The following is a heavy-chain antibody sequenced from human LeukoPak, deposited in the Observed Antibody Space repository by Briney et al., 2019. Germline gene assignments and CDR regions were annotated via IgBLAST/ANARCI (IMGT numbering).Heavy chain of an antibody. V-gene: IGHV4-39*01. Sequence: SESLSLTCTVSGAPITTSNHYWGWIRQTPGKTLEWIANIYYSGHTLYNPSLKSRALISVDTSSNQFSLRLTSVTAADTAVYYCAAPSGPTYYSPVDFWGQGTSVSVSS. CDR1: GAPITTSNHY. CDR3: AAPSGPTYYSPVDF. CDR2: IYYSGHT. J-gene: IGHJ4*02. D-gene: IGHD1-26*01.